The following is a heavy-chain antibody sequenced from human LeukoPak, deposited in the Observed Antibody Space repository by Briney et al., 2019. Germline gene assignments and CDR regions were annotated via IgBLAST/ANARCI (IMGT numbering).Heavy chain of an antibody. J-gene: IGHJ4*02. CDR3: ATVAVAGTGPDN. Sequence: SETLSLTCTVSGASVSSGSYYWSWIRQSPGKGLEWIGFMSYNVHTDYNPSLKSRVTLSADTSNNQFSLGLNSVTAADTAVYFCATVAVAGTGPDNWGQGTLVTVSS. CDR2: MSYNVHT. V-gene: IGHV4-61*01. CDR1: GASVSSGSYY. D-gene: IGHD6-13*01.